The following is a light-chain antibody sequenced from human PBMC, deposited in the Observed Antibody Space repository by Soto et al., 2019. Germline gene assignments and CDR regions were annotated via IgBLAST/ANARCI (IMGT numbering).Light chain of an antibody. CDR3: QQYNSYSSLT. CDR1: QSISSW. CDR2: KSS. J-gene: IGKJ5*01. V-gene: IGKV1-5*03. Sequence: DIQMTQSPSMLSAFVGDRVTITCRASQSISSWLAWYQQKPGKAPKLLIYKSSSLQSGVPSRFSGSGSGTEFTLTISSLQPDDFATYHCQQYNSYSSLTFGQGTRLEIK.